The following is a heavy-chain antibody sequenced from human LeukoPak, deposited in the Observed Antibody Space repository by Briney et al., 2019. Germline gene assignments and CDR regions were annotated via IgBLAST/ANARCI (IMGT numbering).Heavy chain of an antibody. J-gene: IGHJ4*02. V-gene: IGHV4-31*03. Sequence: SETLSLTCTVSGGSISSGGYCWSWIRQHPGKGLEWIGYIYYSGSTYYNPSLKSRVTISVDTSKNQFSLKLSSVTAADTAVYYCARGYRLPPDYWGQGTLVTVSS. CDR1: GGSISSGGYC. CDR3: ARGYRLPPDY. CDR2: IYYSGST. D-gene: IGHD2-2*01.